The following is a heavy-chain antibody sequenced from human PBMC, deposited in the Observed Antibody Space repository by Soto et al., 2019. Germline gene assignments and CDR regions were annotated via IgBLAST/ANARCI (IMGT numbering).Heavy chain of an antibody. CDR3: ARVERGTVTTVVDAFDI. J-gene: IGHJ3*02. Sequence: WETLSLTCAVYGGSFSGYYWSWIRQPPGKGLEWIGEMSHSGGTHFNPSLKSRVTISVDTSKNQFSLNIYSVTAADTALYYCARVERGTVTTVVDAFDIWGPGTMVTVSS. D-gene: IGHD1-1*01. CDR1: GGSFSGYY. CDR2: MSHSGGT. V-gene: IGHV4-34*01.